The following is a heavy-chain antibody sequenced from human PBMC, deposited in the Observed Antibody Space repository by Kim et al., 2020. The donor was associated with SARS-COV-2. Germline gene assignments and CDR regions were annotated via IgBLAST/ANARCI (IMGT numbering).Heavy chain of an antibody. J-gene: IGHJ6*02. V-gene: IGHV3-21*01. D-gene: IGHD6-13*01. CDR3: ARELVQQQLVPSYYYYGMDV. Sequence: GGSLRLSCAASGFTFSSYSMNWVRQAPGKGLEWVSSISSSSSYIYYADSVKGRFTISRDNAKNSLYLQMNSLRAEDTAVYYCARELVQQQLVPSYYYYGMDVWGQGTTVTVSS. CDR1: GFTFSSYS. CDR2: ISSSSSYI.